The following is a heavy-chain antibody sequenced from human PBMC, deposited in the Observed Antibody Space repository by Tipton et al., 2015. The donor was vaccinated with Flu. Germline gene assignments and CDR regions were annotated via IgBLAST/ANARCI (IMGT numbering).Heavy chain of an antibody. CDR2: IYYTGAS. CDR3: ARRNLLLRHFDY. Sequence: LRLSCTVSGASISTSTYYWGWIRQPPGRGLEWIGSIYYTGASYYNPSLESRATMSFDTSKNQFSLNLRSVTAADTAVYYCARRNLLLRHFDYWGQGALVTVSS. CDR1: GASISTSTYY. J-gene: IGHJ4*02. D-gene: IGHD5/OR15-5a*01. V-gene: IGHV4-39*01.